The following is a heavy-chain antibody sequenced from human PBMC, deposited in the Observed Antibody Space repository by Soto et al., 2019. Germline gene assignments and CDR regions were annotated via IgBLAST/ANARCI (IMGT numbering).Heavy chain of an antibody. D-gene: IGHD1-7*01. Sequence: QVQLQESGPGLVKPSQTLSLTCTVSGVSITSGDYNWSWLRQAPGKGLEWIGFVYSSGRTYSNPSLKSRLNMSADTSKNQFSLKVNSVTAADTAVYYCATLGIAGTTSHYYYGMDVWGQGTPVAVSS. J-gene: IGHJ6*02. CDR1: GVSITSGDYN. CDR2: VYSSGRT. V-gene: IGHV4-30-4*01. CDR3: ATLGIAGTTSHYYYGMDV.